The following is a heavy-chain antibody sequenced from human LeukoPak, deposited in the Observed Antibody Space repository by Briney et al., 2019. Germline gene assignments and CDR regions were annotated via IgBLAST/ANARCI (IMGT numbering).Heavy chain of an antibody. CDR1: GYTFTSYD. Sequence: GASVKVSCKASGYTFTSYDINWVRQATGRGLEWMGWMNPNSGNTGYAQKFQGRVTMTRNTSISTAYMELSSLRSEDTAVYYCARAVRVPAAMGDFDLWGRGTLVTVSS. CDR3: ARAVRVPAAMGDFDL. V-gene: IGHV1-8*01. D-gene: IGHD2-2*01. J-gene: IGHJ2*01. CDR2: MNPNSGNT.